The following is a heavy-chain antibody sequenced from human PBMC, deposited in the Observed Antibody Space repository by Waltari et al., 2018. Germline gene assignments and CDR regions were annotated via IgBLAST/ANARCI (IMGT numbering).Heavy chain of an antibody. D-gene: IGHD3-22*01. CDR2: ISYNERNI. Sequence: QVQLVESGGGVVQPGRSLRLSCAASEFTFSSYAMHWARQAPGKGLEWVAVISYNERNIYYVDSVKGRFAISRDNSKKMLYLQMNSLRAEDTGVYYCVRDYCDRTNCHGMDVWGQGTTVTVSS. V-gene: IGHV3-30*09. J-gene: IGHJ6*02. CDR1: EFTFSSYA. CDR3: VRDYCDRTNCHGMDV.